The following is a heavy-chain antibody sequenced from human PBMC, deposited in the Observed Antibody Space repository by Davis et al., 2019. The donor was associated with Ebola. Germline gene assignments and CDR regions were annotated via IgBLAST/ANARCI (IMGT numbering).Heavy chain of an antibody. V-gene: IGHV4-31*03. J-gene: IGHJ4*02. D-gene: IGHD1-26*01. CDR2: IYYSGTT. CDR3: ARVIPHTGTYQKYYFDY. Sequence: MPSETLSLTCSVSGVSISSGAYCWSWIRPHPGKGLEYIGYIYYSGTTYYNPSLKSRVAISIDTSKNQISLKLTSLTAADTAVYYCARVIPHTGTYQKYYFDYWGQGNLVTVSS. CDR1: GVSISSGAYC.